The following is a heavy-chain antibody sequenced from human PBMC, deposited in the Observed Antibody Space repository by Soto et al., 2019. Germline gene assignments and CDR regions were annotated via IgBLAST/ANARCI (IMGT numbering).Heavy chain of an antibody. CDR3: ARDNKEIVVVPAVREVYYYYYYGMDV. CDR1: GFTFSSYE. V-gene: IGHV3-48*03. D-gene: IGHD2-2*01. Sequence: GGSLRLSCAASGFTFSSYEMNWVRQAPGKGLEWVSYISSSGSTIYYADSVKGRFTISRDNAKNSLYLQMNSLRAEDTAVYYCARDNKEIVVVPAVREVYYYYYYGMDVWRQGTTVTVSS. CDR2: ISSSGSTI. J-gene: IGHJ6*02.